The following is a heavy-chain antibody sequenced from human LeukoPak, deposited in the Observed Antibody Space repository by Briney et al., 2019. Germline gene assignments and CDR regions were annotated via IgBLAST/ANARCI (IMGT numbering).Heavy chain of an antibody. Sequence: PGGSLRLSCAASGFTFRSYTMNWVRQAPGKGLEWVSSISSGSSHIYYADSVKGRFSISRDNAKNSLFLQMNSLRAEDTAVYYCARDSNYDFLSGYYNYFQYWGQGILATVSP. CDR1: GFTFRSYT. V-gene: IGHV3-21*01. D-gene: IGHD3-3*01. CDR2: ISSGSSHI. CDR3: ARDSNYDFLSGYYNYFQY. J-gene: IGHJ4*02.